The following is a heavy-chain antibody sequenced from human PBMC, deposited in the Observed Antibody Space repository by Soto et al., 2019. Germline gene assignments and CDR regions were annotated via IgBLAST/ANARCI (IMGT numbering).Heavy chain of an antibody. J-gene: IGHJ5*02. CDR3: AVDLKGAEGFDP. Sequence: QVQLVQSGAEVKKPGASVKVSCKASGYTFSTYGFSWVRQAPGQGLEWMGWIGADNGDTNYAQNFQGRVTMTTDTSKTTSYMELRSLTSDDTAVYFCAVDLKGAEGFDPWGQGTLVTVSS. D-gene: IGHD3-9*01. CDR2: IGADNGDT. CDR1: GYTFSTYG. V-gene: IGHV1-18*01.